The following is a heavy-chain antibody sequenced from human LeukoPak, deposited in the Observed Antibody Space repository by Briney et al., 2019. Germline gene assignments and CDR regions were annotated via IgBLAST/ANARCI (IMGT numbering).Heavy chain of an antibody. D-gene: IGHD3-10*01. CDR1: GGSFSGYY. CDR3: ARRVVRGVLYYYYYMDV. CDR2: INHSGST. Sequence: ETLSLTCAVYGGSFSGYYWSWIRQPPGKGLEWIGEINHSGSTNYNPSLKSRVTISVDTSKNQFSLKLSSVTAADTAVYYCARRVVRGVLYYYYYMDVWGKGTTVTVSS. V-gene: IGHV4-34*01. J-gene: IGHJ6*03.